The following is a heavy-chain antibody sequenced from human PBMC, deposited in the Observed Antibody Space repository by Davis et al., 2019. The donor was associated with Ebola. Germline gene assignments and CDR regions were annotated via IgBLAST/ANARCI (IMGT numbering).Heavy chain of an antibody. CDR1: GFTVNSNY. CDR2: IYRDGRT. D-gene: IGHD4-17*01. V-gene: IGHV3-66*04. J-gene: IGHJ2*01. CDR3: TRHVSGDFWYFDL. Sequence: GGSLRLSCATSGFTVNSNYMSWVRQAPGKGLEWVSVIYRDGRTYHADSVKGRFTISRDNSKNTVYLQMNSLRAEDTAVYYCTRHVSGDFWYFDLWGRGTLVTVSS.